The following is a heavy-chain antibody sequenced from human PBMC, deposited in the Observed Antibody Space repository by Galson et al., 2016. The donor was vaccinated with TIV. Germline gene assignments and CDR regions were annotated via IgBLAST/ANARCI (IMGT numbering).Heavy chain of an antibody. V-gene: IGHV3-30-3*01. CDR3: TRDGRGNWKYVDYFDY. CDR1: GFTFDSYT. J-gene: IGHJ4*02. CDR2: IFHDGNNK. Sequence: SLRLSCAASGFTFDSYTFHWVRQTPGKGLEWVAIIFHDGNNKDFADSVQGRFTISRDSSKNTVFLQMNSLRLEDTAVYYCTRDGRGNWKYVDYFDYWGQGTLVTVSS. D-gene: IGHD1-7*01.